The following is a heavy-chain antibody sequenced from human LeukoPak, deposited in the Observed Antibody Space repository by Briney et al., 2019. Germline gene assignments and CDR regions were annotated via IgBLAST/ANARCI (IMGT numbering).Heavy chain of an antibody. CDR2: ISSSSSYI. Sequence: SGGSLRLSCAASGFSFSSYAMSWVRQAPGKGLEWVSSISSSSSYIYYADSVKGRFTISRDNAQNSLYLQMNSLRAEDTAVYYCARSIKLEFYYGSGTDYYGMDVWGQGTTVTVSS. V-gene: IGHV3-21*06. D-gene: IGHD3-10*01. CDR3: ARSIKLEFYYGSGTDYYGMDV. J-gene: IGHJ6*02. CDR1: GFSFSSYA.